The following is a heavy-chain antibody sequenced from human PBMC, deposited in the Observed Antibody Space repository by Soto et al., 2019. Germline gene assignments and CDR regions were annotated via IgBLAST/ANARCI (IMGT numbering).Heavy chain of an antibody. D-gene: IGHD1-26*01. J-gene: IGHJ5*02. V-gene: IGHV4-30-4*01. CDR2: IYYSGST. Sequence: SETLSLTCTVSGGSISSGDYYWSWIRQPPGKGLEWIGYIYYSGSTYYNPSLKSRVTISVDTSKNQFSLKLSSVTAADTAVYYCARDQVGATGLDPWGQGPPVTVSS. CDR3: ARDQVGATGLDP. CDR1: GGSISSGDYY.